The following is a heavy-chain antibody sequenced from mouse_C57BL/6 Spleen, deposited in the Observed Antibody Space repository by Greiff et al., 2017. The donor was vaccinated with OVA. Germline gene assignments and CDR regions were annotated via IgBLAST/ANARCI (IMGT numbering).Heavy chain of an antibody. Sequence: VQLQQSGPGLVKPGASVKISCKASGYTFTDYYMNWVKQSHGKSLEWIGDINPNNGGTSYNQKFKGKATLTVDKSSSTAYMELRSLTSEDSAVYYCYYYGSKYFDYWGQGTTLTVSS. J-gene: IGHJ2*01. CDR3: YYYGSKYFDY. CDR1: GYTFTDYY. V-gene: IGHV1-26*01. D-gene: IGHD1-1*01. CDR2: INPNNGGT.